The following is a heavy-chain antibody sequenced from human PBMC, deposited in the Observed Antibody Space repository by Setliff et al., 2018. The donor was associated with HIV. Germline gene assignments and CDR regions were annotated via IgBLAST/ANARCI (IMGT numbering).Heavy chain of an antibody. D-gene: IGHD6-6*01. V-gene: IGHV4-34*01. Sequence: PSETLSLTCAVYGGSFSGYYWTWIRQPPGKGLEWIGEINHSGSANYNPSLKSRVTMSVDTSKNQFSLNLTSVTAADTAVYYCARGVGSSSDGTWFDPWGQGNLVTVSS. CDR2: INHSGSA. J-gene: IGHJ5*02. CDR3: ARGVGSSSDGTWFDP. CDR1: GGSFSGYY.